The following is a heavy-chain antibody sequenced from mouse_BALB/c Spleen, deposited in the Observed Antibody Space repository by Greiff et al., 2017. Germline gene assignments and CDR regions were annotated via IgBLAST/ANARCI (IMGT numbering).Heavy chain of an antibody. CDR2: ISTYYGDA. D-gene: IGHD2-1*01. Sequence: VQLQQSGAELVRPGVSVKISCKGSGYTFTDYAMHWVKQSHAKSLEWIGVISTYYGDASYNQKFKGKATMTVDKSSSTAYMELRSLTSEDSAVYYCTRSGAYGNYEFDYWGQGTTLTVSS. CDR3: TRSGAYGNYEFDY. CDR1: GYTFTDYA. J-gene: IGHJ2*01. V-gene: IGHV1-67*01.